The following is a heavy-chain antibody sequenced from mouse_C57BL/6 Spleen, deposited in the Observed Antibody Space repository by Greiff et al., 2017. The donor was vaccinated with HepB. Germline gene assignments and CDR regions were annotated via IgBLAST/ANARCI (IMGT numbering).Heavy chain of an antibody. V-gene: IGHV14-4*01. CDR1: GFNIKDDY. CDR3: TTWGCYDSRFAY. D-gene: IGHD2-4*01. CDR2: IDPENGDT. J-gene: IGHJ3*01. Sequence: EVQLQQSGAELVRPGASVKLSCTASGFNIKDDYMHWVKQRPEQGLEWIGWIDPENGDTEYASKFQGKATITADTSSNTAYLQLSSLTSEDTAVYYCTTWGCYDSRFAYWGQGTLVTVSA.